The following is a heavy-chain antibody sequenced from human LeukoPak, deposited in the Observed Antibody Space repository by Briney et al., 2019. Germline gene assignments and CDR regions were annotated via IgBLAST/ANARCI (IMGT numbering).Heavy chain of an antibody. CDR1: GFTFSSYA. Sequence: GGSLRLSCAASGFTFSSYAMSWVRQAPGKGLEWVSTFSGTSSTSYADAVKGRVTISRDNSKNTLYLQMNSLRAEDTAVYYCAKLKQWQPQRYFFEYWGQGALVTV. J-gene: IGHJ4*02. V-gene: IGHV3-23*01. CDR3: AKLKQWQPQRYFFEY. D-gene: IGHD6-19*01. CDR2: FSGTSST.